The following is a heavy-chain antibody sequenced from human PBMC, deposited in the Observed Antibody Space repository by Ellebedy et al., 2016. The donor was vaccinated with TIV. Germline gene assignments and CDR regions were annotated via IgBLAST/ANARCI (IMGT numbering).Heavy chain of an antibody. CDR3: ARGGKYSASSYGLDV. CDR2: LTSDGTST. CDR1: EFTLSDYW. J-gene: IGHJ6*02. Sequence: GGSLRLSCVASEFTLSDYWMHWVRQAPGKGLAWVSRLTSDGTSTSYADSVKGRFTISRDNARNTLYLQMDSHRDDETAVYFCARGGKYSASSYGLDVWGQGSTVIVSS. V-gene: IGHV3-74*01. D-gene: IGHD6-6*01.